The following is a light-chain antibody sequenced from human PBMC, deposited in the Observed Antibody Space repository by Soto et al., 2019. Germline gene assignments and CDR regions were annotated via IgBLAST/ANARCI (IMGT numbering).Light chain of an antibody. V-gene: IGKV1-33*01. CDR1: HDIRKY. Sequence: DIQMTQSPSSLSASVGDRDTITCQASHDIRKYLNWYQQKAGKAPRLLIYDASNMEKGVPSRFTGSGSGTDFILTISSLQPEDIATYYCQQYENFPITFGQGTRLEIK. CDR3: QQYENFPIT. J-gene: IGKJ5*01. CDR2: DAS.